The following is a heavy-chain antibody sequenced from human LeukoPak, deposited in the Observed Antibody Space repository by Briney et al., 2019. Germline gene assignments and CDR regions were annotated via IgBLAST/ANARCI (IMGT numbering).Heavy chain of an antibody. J-gene: IGHJ4*02. D-gene: IGHD1-26*01. CDR1: GFTFSSFA. CDR2: ISSDGGRT. CDR3: VKDPSGNYFYFDY. V-gene: IGHV3-64D*09. Sequence: GSLRLSCSASGFTFSSFAMFWVRQAPGKGLEYVSGISSDGGRTNYADSVKARFTISRDNSKVTLYLQMTGLRPEDTAIYYCVKDPSGNYFYFDYWGQGTLVTVSS.